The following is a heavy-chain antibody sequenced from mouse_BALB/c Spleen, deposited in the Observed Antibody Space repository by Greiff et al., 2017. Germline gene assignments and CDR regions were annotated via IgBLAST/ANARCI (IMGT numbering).Heavy chain of an antibody. CDR1: GYTFTDYA. J-gene: IGHJ4*01. CDR2: ISTYSGNT. V-gene: IGHV1-67*01. CDR3: ARKYYGSKDYAMDY. D-gene: IGHD1-1*01. Sequence: QVQLQQSGPELVRPGVSVKISCKGSGYTFTDYAMHWVKQSHAKSLEWIGVISTYSGNTNYNQKFKGKATMTVDKSSSTAYMELARLTSEDSAIYYCARKYYGSKDYAMDYWGQGTSVTVSS.